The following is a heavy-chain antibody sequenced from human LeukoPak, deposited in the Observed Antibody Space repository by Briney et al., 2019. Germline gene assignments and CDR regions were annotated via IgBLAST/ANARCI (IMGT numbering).Heavy chain of an antibody. CDR1: GFTFRRYA. V-gene: IGHV3-23*01. Sequence: PGGSLRLSCAASGFTFRRYAMAWVRQAPRKGLEWVSAISGSGGSTYYADSVKGRFTISRDNSKNTLYLQMNSLRAEDTAVYYCAKTPLGYCSGGSCYSGYWGQGTLVTVSS. CDR3: AKTPLGYCSGGSCYSGY. J-gene: IGHJ4*02. CDR2: ISGSGGST. D-gene: IGHD2-15*01.